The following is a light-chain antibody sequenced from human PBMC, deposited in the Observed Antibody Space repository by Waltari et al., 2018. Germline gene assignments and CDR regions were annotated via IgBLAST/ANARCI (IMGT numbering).Light chain of an antibody. J-gene: IGKJ1*01. V-gene: IGKV3-20*01. Sequence: EIVLTQYPGTLSLSPGERATLSCRASQSVSSSYLAWYQQKPGQAPRLLIYGASSRATGIPDRFSGSGSVTDFTLTISRLEPEDFAVYYCQQYGSSPPWTFGQGTKVEIK. CDR2: GAS. CDR3: QQYGSSPPWT. CDR1: QSVSSSY.